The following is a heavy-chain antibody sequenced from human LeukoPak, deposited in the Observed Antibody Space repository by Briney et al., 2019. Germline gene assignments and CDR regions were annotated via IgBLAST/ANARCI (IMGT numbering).Heavy chain of an antibody. V-gene: IGHV1-2*06. CDR3: AVIVAADTNPFDY. Sequence: GASVKVSCKASGYTFTGYYMHWARQAPGQGLEWMGRINPNSGGTNYAQKFQGRVTMTRDTSISTAYMELSRLRSDDTAVYYCAVIVAADTNPFDYWGQGTLATVSS. CDR2: INPNSGGT. J-gene: IGHJ4*02. D-gene: IGHD6-13*01. CDR1: GYTFTGYY.